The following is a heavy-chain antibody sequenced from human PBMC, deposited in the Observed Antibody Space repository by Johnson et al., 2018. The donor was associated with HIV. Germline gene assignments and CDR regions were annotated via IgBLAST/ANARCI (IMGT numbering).Heavy chain of an antibody. CDR2: IRYDGSNK. D-gene: IGHD2-8*02. CDR3: AKSGLFVLVVYAPDVLDI. Sequence: QVQLVESGGGVVQPGRSLRLSCAASGFTFSSYGMHWVRQAPGKGLEWVAFIRYDGSNKYYADSVKGRFTISRDNSKNMVYLQMNSLSTEDTAVYYCAKSGLFVLVVYAPDVLDIWGQGTMVTVSS. CDR1: GFTFSSYG. V-gene: IGHV3-30*02. J-gene: IGHJ3*02.